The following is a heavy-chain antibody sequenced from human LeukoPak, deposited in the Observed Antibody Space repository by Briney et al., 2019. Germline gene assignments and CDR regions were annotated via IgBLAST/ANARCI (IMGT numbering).Heavy chain of an antibody. D-gene: IGHD2-15*01. CDR2: IKQDGSDK. CDR3: ARVEYCSAGSCYLVDY. Sequence: GGSLRLSCAASGFTFSIYWMSWVRQAPGKGLEWVANIKQDGSDKYYVDSVKGRFTISRDNAKNSLYLQMNSLRAEDTAVYYCARVEYCSAGSCYLVDYWRQGTLVTVSS. CDR1: GFTFSIYW. V-gene: IGHV3-7*01. J-gene: IGHJ4*02.